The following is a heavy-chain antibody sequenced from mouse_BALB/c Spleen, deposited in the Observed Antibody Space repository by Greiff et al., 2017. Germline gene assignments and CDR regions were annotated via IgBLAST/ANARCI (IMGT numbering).Heavy chain of an antibody. Sequence: DVQLQESGPGLVKPSQSLSLTCTVTGYSITSDYAWNWNRQFPGNKLEWSGYISYNGSTSYNPYLKSRISITRDTSKNQFFLQLNSVTTEDTATYCCASDYGRGFAYWGQGTLVTVSS. CDR1: GYSITSDYA. D-gene: IGHD1-1*01. CDR3: ASDYGRGFAY. J-gene: IGHJ3*01. V-gene: IGHV3-2*02. CDR2: ISYNGST.